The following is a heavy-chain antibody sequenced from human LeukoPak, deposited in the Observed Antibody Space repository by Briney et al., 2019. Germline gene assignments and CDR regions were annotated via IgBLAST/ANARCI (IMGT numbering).Heavy chain of an antibody. CDR1: GFTFSSYA. J-gene: IGHJ5*02. D-gene: IGHD3-22*01. CDR2: ICSNGGST. V-gene: IGHV3-64*01. CDR3: AREDRSDYYDSSGYALDP. Sequence: QSGGSLRLSCAASGFTFSSYAMHWVRQAPGKGLEYVSAICSNGGSTYYANSVKGRFTISRDNSKNTLYLQMGSLRAEDMAVYYCAREDRSDYYDSSGYALDPWGQGTLVTVSS.